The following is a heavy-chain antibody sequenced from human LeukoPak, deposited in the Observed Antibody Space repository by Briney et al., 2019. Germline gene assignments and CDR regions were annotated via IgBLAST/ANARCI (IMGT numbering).Heavy chain of an antibody. CDR2: IKGDGNEK. D-gene: IGHD5-24*01. J-gene: IGHJ4*02. CDR1: GFSFSRYW. Sequence: GGSLRLSCAASGFSFSRYWMNWVRQAPGKGLEWVANIKGDGNEKNYVDSVKGRFSISRDNARNSLYLQMDSLRAEDSAVYYCARDRDVYHAGVDFWGQGTLVTVSS. V-gene: IGHV3-7*01. CDR3: ARDRDVYHAGVDF.